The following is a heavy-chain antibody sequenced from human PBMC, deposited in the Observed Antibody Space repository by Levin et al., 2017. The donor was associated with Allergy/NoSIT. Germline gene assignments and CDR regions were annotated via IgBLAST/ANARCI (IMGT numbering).Heavy chain of an antibody. CDR1: GFAFSVYA. J-gene: IGHJ4*02. Sequence: GGSLRLSCAASGFAFSVYAMHWVRQAPGKGLEWVAVISYDGSHKFYSDSVKGRFTISRDNSKNTLYLQMNSLSAGDTAVYYCAKDVYDFNGRSAYRLLDYCGQGTRVTASS. CDR3: AKDVYDFNGRSAYRLLDY. D-gene: IGHD3-3*01. CDR2: ISYDGSHK. V-gene: IGHV3-30*18.